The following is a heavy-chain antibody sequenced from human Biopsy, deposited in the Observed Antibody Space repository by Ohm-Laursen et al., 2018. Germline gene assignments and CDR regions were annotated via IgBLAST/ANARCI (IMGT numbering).Heavy chain of an antibody. J-gene: IGHJ5*01. V-gene: IGHV4-59*01. D-gene: IGHD3-3*01. CDR1: GESMGTYY. Sequence: PSQTLSLTCTVSGESMGTYYWTWIRQPPGKGLEWIASIYYSGTTNKNPSLKSRVTISVDTPKRQFYLELSSVTAADTAIYYCARVRGGFLEWFDYWGQGTLITVSS. CDR2: IYYSGTT. CDR3: ARVRGGFLEWFDY.